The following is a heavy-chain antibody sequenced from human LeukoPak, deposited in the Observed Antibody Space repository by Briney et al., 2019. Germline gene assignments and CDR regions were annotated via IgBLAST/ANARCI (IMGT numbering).Heavy chain of an antibody. D-gene: IGHD6-6*01. Sequence: PGGSLRLSCAASGFTFSDYYMSWIRQAPGKGLEWVSYISSSGSTIYYADSVKGRFTISRDNAKNSLYLQMNSLRAEDTAAYYCAREGYSSSSPYYYYGMDVWGQGTTVTVSS. CDR2: ISSSGSTI. CDR1: GFTFSDYY. V-gene: IGHV3-11*01. CDR3: AREGYSSSSPYYYYGMDV. J-gene: IGHJ6*02.